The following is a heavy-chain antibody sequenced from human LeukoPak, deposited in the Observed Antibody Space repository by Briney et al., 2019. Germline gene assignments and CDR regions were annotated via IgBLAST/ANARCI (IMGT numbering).Heavy chain of an antibody. J-gene: IGHJ3*02. CDR3: AREPQGDSSGYDAFDI. CDR2: IYSSGST. CDR1: GFTVSSNY. Sequence: PGGSLRLSCAASGFTVSSNYMTWVPQAPGKGLEWVSVIYSSGSTYYADSVKGRFTLSRDNSKNTLFLQMNSLRAEDTAVYYCAREPQGDSSGYDAFDIWGQGTMVTVSS. V-gene: IGHV3-66*01. D-gene: IGHD3-22*01.